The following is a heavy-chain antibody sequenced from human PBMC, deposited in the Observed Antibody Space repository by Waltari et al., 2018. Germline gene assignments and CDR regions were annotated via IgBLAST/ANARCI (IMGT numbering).Heavy chain of an antibody. Sequence: QVQLQQWGAGLLTPSETLSLTCAVYGGSFSGYYWSWIRQPPGKGLEWIGEINHSGSTNYNPSLKSRVTISVDTSKNQFSLKLSSVTAADTAVYYCARAYYCSGGSCYLPASDYWGQGTLVTVSS. D-gene: IGHD2-15*01. CDR1: GGSFSGYY. J-gene: IGHJ4*02. CDR3: ARAYYCSGGSCYLPASDY. V-gene: IGHV4-34*01. CDR2: INHSGST.